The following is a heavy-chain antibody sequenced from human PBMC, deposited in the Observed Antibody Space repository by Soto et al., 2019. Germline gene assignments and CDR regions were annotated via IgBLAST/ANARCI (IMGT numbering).Heavy chain of an antibody. CDR2: IWYDGSNK. V-gene: IGHV3-33*01. Sequence: GGSLRLSCAASGFTFSSYGMHWVRQAPGKGLEWVAVIWYDGSNKYYADSVKGRFTISRDNSKNTLYLQMNSLRAEDTAVYYCARKGYCSSTSCYSGEIDYWGQGTLVTGSS. D-gene: IGHD2-2*01. CDR3: ARKGYCSSTSCYSGEIDY. CDR1: GFTFSSYG. J-gene: IGHJ4*02.